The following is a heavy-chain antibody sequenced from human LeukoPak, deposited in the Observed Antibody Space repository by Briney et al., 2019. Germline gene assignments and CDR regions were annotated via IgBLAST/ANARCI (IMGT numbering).Heavy chain of an antibody. D-gene: IGHD1-26*01. CDR3: ARSWAAKWELPGQFDS. J-gene: IGHJ4*02. CDR1: GASMNNYY. Sequence: PSETLSLTCTVSGASMNNYYWSWIRQSPEKGLQCLGFVFSRGTTNLNPSFKSRLIMSIDTSKNQFSLRLSSVTAADTAVYFCARSWAAKWELPGQFDSWGQGRLLSVSS. CDR2: VFSRGTT. V-gene: IGHV4-59*08.